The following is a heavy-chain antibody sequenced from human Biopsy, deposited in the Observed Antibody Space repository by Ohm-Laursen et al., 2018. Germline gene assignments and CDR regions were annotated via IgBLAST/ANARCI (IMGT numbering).Heavy chain of an antibody. CDR1: GFSLSARGMC. J-gene: IGHJ6*02. CDR3: ARTPILIVSAGLVYRHRRHLQGMDV. Sequence: TQTLTLTYSFSGFSLSARGMCVSWIRQAPGKALEWLARVDWDDYKDYSASLQTKLSISKGTSNDQVVLTVNNVDPADTATYYCARTPILIVSAGLVYRHRRHLQGMDVWGQGSAVTVS. V-gene: IGHV2-70*11. CDR2: VDWDDYK. D-gene: IGHD6-13*01.